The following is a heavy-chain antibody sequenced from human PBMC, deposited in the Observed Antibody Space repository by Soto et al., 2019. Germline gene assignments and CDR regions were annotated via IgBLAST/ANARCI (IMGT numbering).Heavy chain of an antibody. CDR1: GFTFDDYA. J-gene: IGHJ4*02. V-gene: IGHV3-9*01. CDR3: AKSSSDYGDLYYFDY. D-gene: IGHD4-17*01. CDR2: ISWNSGSI. Sequence: GGSLRLSCAASGFTFDDYAMHWVRQAPGKGLEWVSGISWNSGSIGYADSVKGRFTISRDNAKNSLYLQMNSLRAEDTALYYCAKSSSDYGDLYYFDYWGQGTLVTVSS.